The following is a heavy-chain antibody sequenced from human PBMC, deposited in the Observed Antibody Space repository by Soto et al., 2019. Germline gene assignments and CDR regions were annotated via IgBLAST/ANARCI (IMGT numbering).Heavy chain of an antibody. CDR3: ARGHSGTFDF. CDR2: IKSKSDGGTT. CDR1: GFSFSSAW. Sequence: GGSLRLSCAASGFSFSSAWMSWVRQTPEKGLEWVGRIKSKSDGGTTDYAAPVKGRFTISRDNAKNSLYLQMNSLRAEDTAVYYCARGHSGTFDFWGQGTLVTVSS. V-gene: IGHV3-15*01. J-gene: IGHJ4*02. D-gene: IGHD1-26*01.